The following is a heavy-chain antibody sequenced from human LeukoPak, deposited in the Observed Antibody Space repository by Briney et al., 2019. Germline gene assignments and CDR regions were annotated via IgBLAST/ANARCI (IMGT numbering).Heavy chain of an antibody. V-gene: IGHV1-69*13. CDR3: ARDLSWGSSWYLQQPRPPRPYFDY. J-gene: IGHJ4*02. Sequence: ASVKVSCKASGGTFSSYAISWVRQAPGQGLEWMGGIIPIFGTANYAQKFQGRVTITADESTSTAYMELSSLRSEDTAVYYCARDLSWGSSWYLQQPRPPRPYFDYWGQGTLVTVSS. CDR1: GGTFSSYA. CDR2: IIPIFGTA. D-gene: IGHD6-13*01.